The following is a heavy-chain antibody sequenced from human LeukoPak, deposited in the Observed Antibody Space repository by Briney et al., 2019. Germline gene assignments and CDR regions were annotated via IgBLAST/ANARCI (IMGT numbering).Heavy chain of an antibody. CDR3: ARRFAYGSGRIDY. V-gene: IGHV4-39*07. Sequence: SETLSLTCTVSGGSISSSSYYWGWIRQPPGKGLEWIGSIYYSGSTYYNPSLKSRVTISVDTSKNQFSLKLSSVTAADTAVYYCARRFAYGSGRIDYWGQGTLVTVSS. CDR1: GGSISSSSYY. D-gene: IGHD3-10*01. J-gene: IGHJ4*02. CDR2: IYYSGST.